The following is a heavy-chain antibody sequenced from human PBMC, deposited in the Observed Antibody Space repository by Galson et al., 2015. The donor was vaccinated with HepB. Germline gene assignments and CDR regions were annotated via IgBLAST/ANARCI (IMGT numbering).Heavy chain of an antibody. V-gene: IGHV3-48*01. CDR2: ISSSSSTI. D-gene: IGHD1-26*01. J-gene: IGHJ6*02. CDR3: ARDGRVSGSYIDYYYGMDV. CDR1: GFTFSSYS. Sequence: SLRLSCAASGFTFSSYSMNWVRQAPGKGLEWVSYISSSSSTIYYADSVKGRFTISRDNAKNSLYLQMNSLRAEDTAVYYCARDGRVSGSYIDYYYGMDVWCQGTPVTVSS.